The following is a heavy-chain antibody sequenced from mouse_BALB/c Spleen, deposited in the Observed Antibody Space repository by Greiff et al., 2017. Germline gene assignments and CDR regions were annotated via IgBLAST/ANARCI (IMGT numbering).Heavy chain of an antibody. D-gene: IGHD1-2*01. CDR1: GFNIKDTY. V-gene: IGHV14-3*02. Sequence: EVKLMESGAELVKPGASVKLSCTASGFNIKDTYIHWVKQRPEQGLEWIGRTDPANGYTKYDPKFQGKATITADTSSNTAYLQLSSLTSEDTAVYYCARYGYYDAMDYWGQGNSVTVSS. CDR2: TDPANGYT. J-gene: IGHJ4*01. CDR3: ARYGYYDAMDY.